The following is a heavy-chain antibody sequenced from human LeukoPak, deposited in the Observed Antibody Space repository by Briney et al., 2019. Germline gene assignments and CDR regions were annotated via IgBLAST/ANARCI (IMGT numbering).Heavy chain of an antibody. Sequence: PSETLSLTCAVYGGSFSGYYWSWIRQPPGKGLEWIGEINHSGSTNYNLSLKSRVTISVDTSKNQFSLKLSSVTAADTAVYYCARIFREGYCSGGSCYSVAFDYWGQGTLVTVSS. CDR1: GGSFSGYY. J-gene: IGHJ4*02. V-gene: IGHV4-34*01. CDR3: ARIFREGYCSGGSCYSVAFDY. CDR2: INHSGST. D-gene: IGHD2-15*01.